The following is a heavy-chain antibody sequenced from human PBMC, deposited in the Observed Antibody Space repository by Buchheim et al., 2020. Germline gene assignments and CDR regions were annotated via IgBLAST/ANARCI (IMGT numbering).Heavy chain of an antibody. V-gene: IGHV3-30*18. CDR3: AKDGLGSGSYMYYFMDV. Sequence: QVQLVESGGGVIQPGRSLRLSCAASGLSFSSYGMHWVRQAPGKGLEWVAVISYDGSTEYYRDSVKGRFSISRDNAKNTLYLQMNSLRAEDTAVYYCAKDGLGSGSYMYYFMDVWGQGTT. CDR1: GLSFSSYG. J-gene: IGHJ6*02. D-gene: IGHD3-10*01. CDR2: ISYDGSTE.